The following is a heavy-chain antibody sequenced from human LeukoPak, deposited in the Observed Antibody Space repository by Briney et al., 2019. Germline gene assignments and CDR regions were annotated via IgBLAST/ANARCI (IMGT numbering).Heavy chain of an antibody. CDR3: VKSRGEAYYYGLDV. J-gene: IGHJ6*02. D-gene: IGHD2-21*01. CDR2: ISYDGSNK. V-gene: IGHV3-30*18. Sequence: PGRSLRLSCAASGFSFGDYGMHWVRQAPGKGLDWVSFISYDGSNKFYSGSVKGRFTISRDNSKNTLYLEMNSLRGEDRGLYYCVKSRGEAYYYGLDVWGQGTTVTVSS. CDR1: GFSFGDYG.